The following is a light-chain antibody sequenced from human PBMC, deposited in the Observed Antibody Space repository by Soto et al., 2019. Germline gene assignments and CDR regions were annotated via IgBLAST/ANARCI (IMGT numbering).Light chain of an antibody. Sequence: DIQMTQSPSSLSASVGDGVTITCRASQSISSYLNWYQQKPGKAPQLLIYAASSLQSGVPSRFSGSGSGTDFTLTISSLQPEDFATYYCQQSYRTPVTFGPGTKVDIK. CDR1: QSISSY. CDR2: AAS. J-gene: IGKJ3*01. V-gene: IGKV1-39*01. CDR3: QQSYRTPVT.